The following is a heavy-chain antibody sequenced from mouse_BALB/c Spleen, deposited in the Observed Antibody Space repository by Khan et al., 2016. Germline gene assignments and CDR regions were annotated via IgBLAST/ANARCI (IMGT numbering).Heavy chain of an antibody. V-gene: IGHV2-6*02. D-gene: IGHD2-3*01. CDR3: ARMNDGGEAMDY. CDR2: IWRDGST. CDR1: GFSLISYG. J-gene: IGHJ4*01. Sequence: QVQRKESGPGLVAPSQSLSITCTVSGFSLISYGVHWVRQPPGKGLEWLVVIWRDGSTTYNSALKSRLSISKDNSKSQVFLKMNSLQTDDTAMYSCARMNDGGEAMDYWGQGTAVTVSS.